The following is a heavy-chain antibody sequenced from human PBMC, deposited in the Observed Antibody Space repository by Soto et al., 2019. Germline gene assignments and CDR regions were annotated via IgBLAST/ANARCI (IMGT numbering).Heavy chain of an antibody. V-gene: IGHV3-74*01. CDR3: ARDLVATDAFDI. CDR2: INSDGTNT. CDR1: GFTLSSFW. Sequence: EVQLVESGGGLVQPGGSLRLSCAASGFTLSSFWIHWFRQAPGKGLVWVSRINSDGTNTRYADSVRGRFTISRDNAKNTLYLQMNSLRAEDTAVYYCARDLVATDAFDIWGQGTMVTVSS. D-gene: IGHD5-12*01. J-gene: IGHJ3*02.